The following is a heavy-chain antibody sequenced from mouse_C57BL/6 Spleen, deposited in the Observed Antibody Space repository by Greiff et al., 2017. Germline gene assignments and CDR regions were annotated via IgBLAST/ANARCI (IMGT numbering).Heavy chain of an antibody. D-gene: IGHD2-1*01. Sequence: QVQLQQPGPELVKPGASVKLSCKASGYNFTSYWMHWVKQRPGQGLEWIGNINPSNGGTNYNEKFKSKATLTVDKSSSTSYMQLSSLTSEDSAVYYCARRGLYYDNFLFDYWGQGTTLTVSS. J-gene: IGHJ2*01. V-gene: IGHV1-53*01. CDR2: INPSNGGT. CDR3: ARRGLYYDNFLFDY. CDR1: GYNFTSYW.